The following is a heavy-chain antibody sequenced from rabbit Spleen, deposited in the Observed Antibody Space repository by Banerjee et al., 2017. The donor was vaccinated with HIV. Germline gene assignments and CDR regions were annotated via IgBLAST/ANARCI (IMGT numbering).Heavy chain of an antibody. CDR2: IDPIFGRT. J-gene: IGHJ4*01. V-gene: IGHV1S7*01. D-gene: IGHD1-1*01. CDR1: GFDFSSYG. Sequence: QQLVESGGGLVQPGGSLKLSCKASGFDFSSYGMSWVRQAPGKGLEWIGYIDPIFGRTYYASWVNGRFTISSHNAQNTLYLQLNSLTAADTATYFCVRDKASISGDYGPYYFNLWGPGTLVTVS. CDR3: VRDKASISGDYGPYYFNL.